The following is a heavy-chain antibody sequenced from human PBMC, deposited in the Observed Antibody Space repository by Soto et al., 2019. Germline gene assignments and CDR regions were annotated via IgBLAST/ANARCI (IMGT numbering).Heavy chain of an antibody. CDR3: AKDYFMDV. J-gene: IGHJ6*03. CDR2: ISTSGDST. Sequence: EVQLLESGGGLVQPGGSLRLSCVASGFSFRSYAMSWVRQAPGKGPEWVSSISTSGDSTNYADSVKGRVTISRDNSKNTQYLQMNSLRAEDTAVYYCAKDYFMDVWGKGNTVIVSS. V-gene: IGHV3-23*01. CDR1: GFSFRSYA.